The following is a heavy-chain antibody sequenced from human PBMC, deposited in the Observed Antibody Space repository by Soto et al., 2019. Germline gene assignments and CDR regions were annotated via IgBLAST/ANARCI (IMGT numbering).Heavy chain of an antibody. J-gene: IGHJ5*02. Sequence: QLQLQESGPGLVKPSETLSLTCTVSGGSISSSNYYWGWIRQPPGKGLEWIGSIYYSGSTYYNPSLKSGVSRSVDTSENQCSLKLRFVTAADTDVYYGAPQEVVVSYVYTFDPWGQGTLVTVSS. CDR1: GGSISSSNYY. V-gene: IGHV4-39*01. D-gene: IGHD2-21*01. CDR3: APQEVVVSYVYTFDP. CDR2: IYYSGST.